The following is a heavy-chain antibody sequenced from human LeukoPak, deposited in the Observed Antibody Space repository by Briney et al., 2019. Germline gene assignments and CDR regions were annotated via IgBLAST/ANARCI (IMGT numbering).Heavy chain of an antibody. D-gene: IGHD3-3*01. CDR3: ARDRSGDDDFWSGYYSNYFDP. V-gene: IGHV1-2*02. Sequence: ASVKVPCKASGYTFSGHYIQWVRQAPGQGLEWMGWINVNTGGTNSAQKFQGRVTMTRDTSISTAYMELSGLRSDDTAVYYCARDRSGDDDFWSGYYSNYFDPWGQGTLVTVSS. CDR1: GYTFSGHY. J-gene: IGHJ5*02. CDR2: INVNTGGT.